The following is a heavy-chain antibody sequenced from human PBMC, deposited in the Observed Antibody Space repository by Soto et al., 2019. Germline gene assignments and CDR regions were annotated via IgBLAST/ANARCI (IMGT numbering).Heavy chain of an antibody. Sequence: SETLSLTCTVSGGSISSSSYYWGWIRQPPGKGLEWIGSIYYSGSTYYNPSLKSRVTISVDTSKNQFSLKLSSVTAADTAVYYCARGVVVPAAIRSDLSGYMDVWGKGTTVTVSS. V-gene: IGHV4-39*01. J-gene: IGHJ6*03. CDR3: ARGVVVPAAIRSDLSGYMDV. CDR1: GGSISSSSYY. D-gene: IGHD2-2*02. CDR2: IYYSGST.